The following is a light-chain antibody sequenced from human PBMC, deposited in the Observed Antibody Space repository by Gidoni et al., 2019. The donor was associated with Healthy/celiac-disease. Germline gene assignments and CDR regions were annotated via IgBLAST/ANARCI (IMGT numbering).Light chain of an antibody. CDR3: QQYGSSPPIT. V-gene: IGKV3-20*01. J-gene: IGKJ5*01. CDR2: GAS. CDR1: QSVSSSY. Sequence: EIVLTQSPGTLSWSPGERATLSCRASQSVSSSYLAWYQQNTGPAPRLLIFGASSRATGLPDRFSGSGSGTDFTLTISRLEPEDFAVYYCQQYGSSPPITFGQGTRLEIK.